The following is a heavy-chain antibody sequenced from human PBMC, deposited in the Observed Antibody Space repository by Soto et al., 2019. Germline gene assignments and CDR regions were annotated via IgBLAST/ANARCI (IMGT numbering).Heavy chain of an antibody. CDR2: XXHXXVXT. CDR1: GFDFSKYA. CDR3: GKDISAWYYRSGHV. Sequence: GGSLRLSCAASGFDFSKYAMTWVRQGPGKGLEWVSTXXHXXVXTXXXGXXXGRFTVSRDNSKETLYLQMNSLRAEDAAVYFCGKDISAWYYRSGHVWGQGTTVTVSS. D-gene: IGHD3-10*01. V-gene: IGHV3-23*01. J-gene: IGHJ6*02.